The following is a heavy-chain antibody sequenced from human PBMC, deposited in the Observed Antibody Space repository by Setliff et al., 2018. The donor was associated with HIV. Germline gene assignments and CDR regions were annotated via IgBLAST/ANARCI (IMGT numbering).Heavy chain of an antibody. J-gene: IGHJ3*02. V-gene: IGHV3-66*02. D-gene: IGHD3-3*01. Sequence: GGSLRLSCAASGFTVSSNYMSWVRQAPGKGLEWVPVIYSGGSTYYADSVKGRFTISRDNSKNTLYLQMNSLRAEDTAVYYCARGLRFLEWLYAFDIWGQGTMVTVSS. CDR1: GFTVSSNY. CDR2: IYSGGST. CDR3: ARGLRFLEWLYAFDI.